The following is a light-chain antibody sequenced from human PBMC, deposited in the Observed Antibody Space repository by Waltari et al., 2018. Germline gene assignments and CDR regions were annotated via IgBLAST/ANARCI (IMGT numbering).Light chain of an antibody. Sequence: DIQLTQSPSFLSASVGDRVTITCRASQDISSHLAWYQKNPGKAPKLLVYGASTLGSGVPSGFSGGGSGTEFTLTISSLQPEDFATYYCQQLNSYPITFGQGTKVEIK. CDR3: QQLNSYPIT. CDR2: GAS. V-gene: IGKV1-9*01. J-gene: IGKJ1*01. CDR1: QDISSH.